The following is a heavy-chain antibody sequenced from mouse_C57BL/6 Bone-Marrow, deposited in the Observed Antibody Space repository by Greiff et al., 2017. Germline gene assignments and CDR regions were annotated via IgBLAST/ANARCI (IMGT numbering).Heavy chain of an antibody. V-gene: IGHV1-55*01. CDR2: IYPGSGST. CDR1: GYTFTSYW. Sequence: QVQLQQSGAELVKPGASVKMSCKASGYTFTSYWITWVKQRPGQGLEWIGDIYPGSGSTNYNEKFKSKATLTVDTSSSTAYMQLSILTSEDSAVYYCARPLYYGNYRLWYFDVWGTGTTVTVSS. CDR3: ARPLYYGNYRLWYFDV. J-gene: IGHJ1*03. D-gene: IGHD2-1*01.